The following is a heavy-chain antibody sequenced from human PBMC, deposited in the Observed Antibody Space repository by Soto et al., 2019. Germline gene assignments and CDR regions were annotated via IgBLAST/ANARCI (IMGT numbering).Heavy chain of an antibody. Sequence: GGSLRLSCAASGFTFSSYAMSWVRQAPGKGLEWVLAISGSGGSTYYADSVKGRFTISRDNSKNTLYLQMNSLRAEDTAVYYCAKGLGYSYGSDAFDIWGQGTMVTVSS. J-gene: IGHJ3*02. D-gene: IGHD5-18*01. CDR3: AKGLGYSYGSDAFDI. V-gene: IGHV3-23*01. CDR2: ISGSGGST. CDR1: GFTFSSYA.